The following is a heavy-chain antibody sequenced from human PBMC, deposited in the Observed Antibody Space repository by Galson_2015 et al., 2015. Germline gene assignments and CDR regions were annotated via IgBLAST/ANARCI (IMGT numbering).Heavy chain of an antibody. CDR3: ARHLRRDYDFWSGYSEYQPRGHDAFDI. Sequence: SETLSLTCTVSGGSISSSSYYWGWIRQPPGKGLEWIGSIYYSGSTYYNPSLKSRVTISVDTSKNQFSLKLSSVTAADTAVYYCARHLRRDYDFWSGYSEYQPRGHDAFDIWGQGTMVTVSS. CDR1: GGSISSSSYY. J-gene: IGHJ3*02. D-gene: IGHD3-3*01. CDR2: IYYSGST. V-gene: IGHV4-39*01.